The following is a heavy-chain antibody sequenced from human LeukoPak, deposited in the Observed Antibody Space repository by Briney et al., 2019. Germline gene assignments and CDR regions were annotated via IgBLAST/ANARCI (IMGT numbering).Heavy chain of an antibody. V-gene: IGHV4-59*08. D-gene: IGHD3-9*01. CDR2: IYYTGST. CDR1: GDSISSYY. J-gene: IGHJ6*02. CDR3: ARQIRPGLRYFEDYYGMDV. Sequence: SETLSLTCTVSGDSISSYYWAWIRQPPGKGLECIGYIYYTGSTNYNPSLKSRVTISLDTSKNQFSLKLSSVTAADTAVYYCARQIRPGLRYFEDYYGMDVWGQGTTVTVSS.